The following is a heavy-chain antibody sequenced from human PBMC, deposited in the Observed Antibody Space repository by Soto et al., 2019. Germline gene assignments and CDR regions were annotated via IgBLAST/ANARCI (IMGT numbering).Heavy chain of an antibody. J-gene: IGHJ6*02. CDR2: INPSGGST. CDR1: GYTFTSYY. Sequence: VASVKVSCKASGYTFTSYYMHWVRQAPGQGLEWMGIINPSGGSTSYAQKFQGRVTMTRDTSTSTVYMELSSLRSEDTAVYYCARSMVRGVTHYYYYGMDVWGQGTTVTVSS. V-gene: IGHV1-46*01. CDR3: ARSMVRGVTHYYYYGMDV. D-gene: IGHD3-10*01.